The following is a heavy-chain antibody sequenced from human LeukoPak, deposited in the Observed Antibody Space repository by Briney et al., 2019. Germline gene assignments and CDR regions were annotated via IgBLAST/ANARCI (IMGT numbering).Heavy chain of an antibody. D-gene: IGHD3-3*01. CDR2: ISSSSSYI. CDR3: ARDTATIFAAFFDY. CDR1: GFTFSSYS. Sequence: GGSLRLSCAASGFTFSSYSMNWVRQAPGKGLEWVSSISSSSSYIYYADSVKGRFTISRDNAKNSLYLQMNSLRAEDTAVYYCARDTATIFAAFFDYWGQGTLVTVSS. V-gene: IGHV3-21*01. J-gene: IGHJ4*02.